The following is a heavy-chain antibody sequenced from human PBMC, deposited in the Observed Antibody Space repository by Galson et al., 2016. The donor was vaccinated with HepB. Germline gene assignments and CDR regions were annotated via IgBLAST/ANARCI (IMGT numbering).Heavy chain of an antibody. Sequence: RQASGRGLEWVGRIRSKTHSSATAYATSVEGRFTISRDDSKNTTYLLMNSLKTEDTAVYYCSSRDFTHYGVDYWGLGTLVTVSS. V-gene: IGHV3-73*01. CDR3: SSRDFTHYGVDY. CDR2: IRSKTHSSAT. D-gene: IGHD3-16*01. J-gene: IGHJ4*02.